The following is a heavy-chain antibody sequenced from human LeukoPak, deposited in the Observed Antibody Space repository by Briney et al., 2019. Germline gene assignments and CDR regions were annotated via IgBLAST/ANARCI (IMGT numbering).Heavy chain of an antibody. CDR1: GFTFSSYG. CDR2: IRYDGSSK. D-gene: IGHD6-13*01. CDR3: AKVDRIAAAGFFDY. J-gene: IGHJ4*02. V-gene: IGHV3-30*02. Sequence: GGSLRLSCAASGFTFSSYGMHWVRQAPGKGLEWVAFIRYDGSSKYYADSVKGRFTISRDNSKNTLYLQMNSLRAEDTAVYYCAKVDRIAAAGFFDYWGQGTLVTVSS.